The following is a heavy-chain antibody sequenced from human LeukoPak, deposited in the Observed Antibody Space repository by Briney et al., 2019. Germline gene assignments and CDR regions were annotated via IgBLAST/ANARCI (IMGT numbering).Heavy chain of an antibody. CDR1: GFTFSSYA. Sequence: GGSLRLSCAASGFTFSSYAMHWVRQAPGKGLEWVAVISYDGSNKYYADSVKGRFTISRDNSKNTLYLQMNSLRAEDTAVYYCARARIGYYFDYWGQGTLVIVSS. V-gene: IGHV3-30*01. J-gene: IGHJ4*02. D-gene: IGHD1-26*01. CDR2: ISYDGSNK. CDR3: ARARIGYYFDY.